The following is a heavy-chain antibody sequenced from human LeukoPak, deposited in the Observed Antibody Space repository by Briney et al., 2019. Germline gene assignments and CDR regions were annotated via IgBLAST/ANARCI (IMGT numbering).Heavy chain of an antibody. V-gene: IGHV1-8*01. CDR2: MNPNSGNT. CDR1: GYTFTSYD. CDR3: ARRYCGYYYYYGMDV. D-gene: IGHD2-21*02. Sequence: ASVKVSCKSSGYTFTSYDINWVRQATGQGLEWVGWMNPNSGNTGYAQKFQGRVTMTRNTSISTAYMELSSLRSEDTAVYYCARRYCGYYYYYGMDVWGQGTTVTVSS. J-gene: IGHJ6*02.